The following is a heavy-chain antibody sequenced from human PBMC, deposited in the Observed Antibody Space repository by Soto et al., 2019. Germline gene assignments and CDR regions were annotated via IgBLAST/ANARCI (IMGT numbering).Heavy chain of an antibody. Sequence: SETLSLTCAVSGYSISSGYYWGWIRQPPGKGLEWIGSIYHSGSTYYNPSLKSRVTISVDTSKNQFSLKLSSVTAADTAVYYCARVAIRFGELFFGMDVWGQCTTVT. J-gene: IGHJ6*02. D-gene: IGHD3-10*01. V-gene: IGHV4-38-2*01. CDR1: GYSISSGYY. CDR2: IYHSGST. CDR3: ARVAIRFGELFFGMDV.